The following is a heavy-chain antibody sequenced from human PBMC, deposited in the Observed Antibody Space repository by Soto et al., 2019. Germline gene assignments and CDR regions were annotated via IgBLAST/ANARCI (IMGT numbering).Heavy chain of an antibody. CDR1: GYTCTNNW. D-gene: IGHD5-18*01. Sequence: XDSLKVSWNTSGYTCTNNWISLVLQKPGQGLEWMGRIDPSDSRTKYNPSFEGHVTISIDKSINTAFLQWSSLRASDTAVYFCARPRGYSYDFDYWGQGTLVTVSS. CDR2: IDPSDSRT. J-gene: IGHJ4*02. V-gene: IGHV5-10-1*01. CDR3: ARPRGYSYDFDY.